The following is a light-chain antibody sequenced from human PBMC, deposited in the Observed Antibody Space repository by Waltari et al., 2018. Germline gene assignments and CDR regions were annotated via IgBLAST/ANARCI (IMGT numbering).Light chain of an antibody. CDR2: SAS. Sequence: IVLTQSPATLSLSPGERATLSCRASQSVSSSFLAWYQQKPGQAPRLLIYSASSRATGIPDRFSGSGSGTDFTLTISRLEPEDFAVYYCQQYGSSLFTFGGGTKVEIK. CDR3: QQYGSSLFT. V-gene: IGKV3-20*01. CDR1: QSVSSSF. J-gene: IGKJ4*01.